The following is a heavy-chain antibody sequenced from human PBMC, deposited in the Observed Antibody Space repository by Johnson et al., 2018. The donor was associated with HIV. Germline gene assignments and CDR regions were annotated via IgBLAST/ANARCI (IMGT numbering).Heavy chain of an antibody. J-gene: IGHJ3*01. CDR3: ARVSDDYGGNPAAWGAFDV. CDR1: GFSFSSFA. D-gene: IGHD4-23*01. CDR2: ISSNGDNT. Sequence: VQLVESGGGVVQPGGSLRLSCAASGFSFSSFAMHWVRQAPGKGLEYVSAISSNGDNTYYANSVKGRFTISRDNAKNSLYLQMNSLRAEDTALYYCARVSDDYGGNPAAWGAFDVWGQGTMVTVSS. V-gene: IGHV3-64*01.